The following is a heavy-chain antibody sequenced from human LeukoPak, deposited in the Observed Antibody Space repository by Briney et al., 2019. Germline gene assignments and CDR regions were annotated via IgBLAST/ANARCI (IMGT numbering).Heavy chain of an antibody. CDR2: INPNSGGT. J-gene: IGHJ3*02. CDR3: ARGTSNYGLDAFDI. V-gene: IGHV1-2*02. Sequence: ASVKVSCKASGYTFTGYYMHWVRQAPGQGLEWMGWINPNSGGTNYAQKFQGRVTMTRDTSISTAYMELSRLRSDDTAVYYCARGTSNYGLDAFDIWGQGTMVTVSS. CDR1: GYTFTGYY. D-gene: IGHD1-7*01.